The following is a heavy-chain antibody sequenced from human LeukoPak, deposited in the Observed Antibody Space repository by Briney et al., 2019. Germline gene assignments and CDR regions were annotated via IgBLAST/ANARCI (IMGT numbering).Heavy chain of an antibody. V-gene: IGHV3-53*01. CDR3: ANEWLTQDAFDI. Sequence: GGSLRLSCAASGFTVSSNYMSWVRQAPGKGLEWVSVIYSGGSTYYADSVKGRFTISRDNSKNTLYLQMNSLRAEDTAVYYCANEWLTQDAFDIWGQGTMVTVSS. CDR2: IYSGGST. D-gene: IGHD3-3*01. CDR1: GFTVSSNY. J-gene: IGHJ3*02.